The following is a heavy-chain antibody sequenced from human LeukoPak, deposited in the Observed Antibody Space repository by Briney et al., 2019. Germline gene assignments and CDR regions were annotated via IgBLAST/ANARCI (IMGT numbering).Heavy chain of an antibody. CDR1: GFTFSSYS. J-gene: IGHJ4*02. CDR2: ISSSSSYI. D-gene: IGHD6-13*01. V-gene: IGHV3-21*01. Sequence: PGGSLRLSCAASGFTFSSYSMNWVRQAPGKGLEWVSSISSSSSYIYYADSVKGRFTISRDNAKNSLYLQMNSLRAEDTAVYYCARDLAIAAAGNGRYCGQGTLVTVSS. CDR3: ARDLAIAAAGNGRY.